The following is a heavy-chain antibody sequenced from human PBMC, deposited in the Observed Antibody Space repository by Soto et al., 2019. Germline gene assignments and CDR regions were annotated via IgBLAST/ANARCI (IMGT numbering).Heavy chain of an antibody. CDR3: ARENRYYGSGSYYYHYGMDV. D-gene: IGHD3-10*01. J-gene: IGHJ6*02. CDR1: GGSISSSNW. CDR2: IYHSGST. Sequence: KTSETLSLTCAVSGGSISSSNWWSWVRQPPGKGLEWIGEIYHSGSTNYNPSLKSRVTISVDKSKNQFSLKLSSVTAADTAVYYCARENRYYGSGSYYYHYGMDVWGQGTTVTVSS. V-gene: IGHV4-4*02.